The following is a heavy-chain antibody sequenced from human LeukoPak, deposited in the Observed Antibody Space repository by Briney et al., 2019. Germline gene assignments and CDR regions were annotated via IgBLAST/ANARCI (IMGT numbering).Heavy chain of an antibody. D-gene: IGHD4-17*01. Sequence: SETLSRTCTVSGGSLNGYYWGWIREPPGKGLECIGYVHSSEGTAHNASLKSRLTISLDTSKNQFSLTLSSVTAADTALYYCARHVYGEGMVVWGKGTTVTVSS. CDR2: VHSSEGT. CDR3: ARHVYGEGMVV. J-gene: IGHJ6*04. V-gene: IGHV4-59*08. CDR1: GGSLNGYY.